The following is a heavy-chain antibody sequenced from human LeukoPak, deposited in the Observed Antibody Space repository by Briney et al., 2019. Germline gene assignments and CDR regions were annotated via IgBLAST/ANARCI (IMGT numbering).Heavy chain of an antibody. V-gene: IGHV1-2*04. CDR1: GYTFTGYY. J-gene: IGHJ6*02. Sequence: ASVKVSCKASGYTFTGYYMHWVRQAPGQGLEWMGWINPNSGGTNYAQKFQGWVTMTRDTSISTAYMELSRLRSDDTAVYYCARGPHGVRRYGMDVWGQGTTVTVSS. CDR2: INPNSGGT. CDR3: ARGPHGVRRYGMDV. D-gene: IGHD3-10*01.